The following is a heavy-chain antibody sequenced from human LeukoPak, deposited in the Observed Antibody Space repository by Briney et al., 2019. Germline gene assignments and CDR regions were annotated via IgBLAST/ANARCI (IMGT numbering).Heavy chain of an antibody. Sequence: PGGSLRLSCAASGFIFSNFPLHWVRQTPDKGLECVAIMSSDGNTKYYANSVRGRFTVSRDNSKNTVYLQMNSLRVEDTAVYYCVRDPILEYPDYFDSWGQGTLVTVSS. J-gene: IGHJ4*02. CDR1: GFIFSNFP. V-gene: IGHV3-30-3*01. CDR3: VRDPILEYPDYFDS. D-gene: IGHD2/OR15-2a*01. CDR2: MSSDGNTK.